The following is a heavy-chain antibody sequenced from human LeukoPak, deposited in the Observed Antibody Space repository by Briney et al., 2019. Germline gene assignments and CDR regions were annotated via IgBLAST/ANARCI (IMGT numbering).Heavy chain of an antibody. CDR1: GYRFSNFW. J-gene: IGHJ4*02. V-gene: IGHV5-51*01. CDR2: IYPGDSDT. CDR3: ARLSGNGYYSDY. D-gene: IGHD1-20*01. Sequence: GESLKISCKGSGYRFSNFWIGWVRQMPGKGLEWMGIIYPGDSDTRYSPSIQGQVTISADKSISTAYLQWSSLEASDTAMYYCARLSGNGYYSDYWGQGTLVTVSS.